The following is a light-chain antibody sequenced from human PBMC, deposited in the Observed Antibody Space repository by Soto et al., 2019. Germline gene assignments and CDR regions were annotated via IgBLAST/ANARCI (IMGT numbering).Light chain of an antibody. V-gene: IGKV1-13*02. Sequence: IQMTQSPSSLSTSVGDRVIITCRASQSIRSYLNWYQQKPGKAPKLLIYDASSLESGVPSRVSGSGSGTEFTLTISSLQPEDFAAYYCQQLRSYPSTFGGGTKGDIK. CDR2: DAS. CDR1: QSIRSY. CDR3: QQLRSYPST. J-gene: IGKJ4*01.